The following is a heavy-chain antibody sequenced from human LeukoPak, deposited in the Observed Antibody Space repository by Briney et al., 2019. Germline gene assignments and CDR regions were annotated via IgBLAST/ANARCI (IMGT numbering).Heavy chain of an antibody. CDR2: ISAYNGNT. CDR3: ASTIAAAGRVDRYYYYGMDV. J-gene: IGHJ6*02. D-gene: IGHD6-13*01. CDR1: GYTFTSYG. V-gene: IGHV1-18*01. Sequence: ASVKVSCKASGYTFTSYGISWVRQAPGQGLEWMGWISAYNGNTNYAQKLQGRVTMTTDTSTSTAYMELRSLRSDDTAVYYCASTIAAAGRVDRYYYYGMDVWGQGTTVTVSS.